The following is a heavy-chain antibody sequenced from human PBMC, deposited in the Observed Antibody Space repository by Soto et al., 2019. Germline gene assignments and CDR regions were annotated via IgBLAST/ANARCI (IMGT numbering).Heavy chain of an antibody. Sequence: SVKVSCKASGGTFSSYAISWVRQAPGQGLEWMGGIIPIFGTANYAQKFQGRVTITADESTSTAYMELSSLRSEDTAVYYCAIRVATDDTKRHDYYYGMDLWGQGTTVTVSS. CDR1: GGTFSSYA. V-gene: IGHV1-69*13. D-gene: IGHD6-13*01. CDR3: AIRVATDDTKRHDYYYGMDL. CDR2: IIPIFGTA. J-gene: IGHJ6*02.